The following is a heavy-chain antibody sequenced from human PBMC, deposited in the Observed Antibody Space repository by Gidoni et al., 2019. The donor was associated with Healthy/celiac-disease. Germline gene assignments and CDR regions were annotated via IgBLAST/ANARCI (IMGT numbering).Heavy chain of an antibody. Sequence: QLQLQESGPGLVTPSETLSLTCTVSGGSIRSSSYYWGWIRQPPGKGLEWIGSIYYSGSTYYNPSLKSRVTISVDTSKNQFSLTLSSVTAADTAVYYCARPVILTDPTYTDGFDYWGQVTLVTVSS. CDR1: GGSIRSSSYY. CDR2: IYYSGST. V-gene: IGHV4-39*01. J-gene: IGHJ4*02. CDR3: ARPVILTDPTYTDGFDY. D-gene: IGHD3-9*01.